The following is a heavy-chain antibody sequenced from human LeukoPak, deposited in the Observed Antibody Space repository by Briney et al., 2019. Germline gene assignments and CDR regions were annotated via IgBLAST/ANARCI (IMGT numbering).Heavy chain of an antibody. D-gene: IGHD4-17*01. V-gene: IGHV3-21*01. CDR2: ISSSPDYK. J-gene: IGHJ2*01. Sequence: PGGSLRLSCAASGFSFSFYSMSWVRQAPGKGLEWVSSISSSPDYKYYADSLKGRLTISRDNARNSLYLQMDSLRAEDTAVYFCAKVGTVTTFPKRWYFDLWGRGTLVTVSS. CDR1: GFSFSFYS. CDR3: AKVGTVTTFPKRWYFDL.